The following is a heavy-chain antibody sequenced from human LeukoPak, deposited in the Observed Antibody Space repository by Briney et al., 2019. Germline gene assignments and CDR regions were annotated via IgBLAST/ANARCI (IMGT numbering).Heavy chain of an antibody. V-gene: IGHV1-3*03. CDR2: INAGNGNT. D-gene: IGHD6-13*01. CDR3: ARGIAAAKLYSYYYMDV. Sequence: ASVKVSCKASGYTFTSYAMHWVRQAPGQRLEWMGWINAGNGNTKYSQEFQGRVTITRDTSASTAYMELSSLRSEDTSVYYCARGIAAAKLYSYYYMDVWGKGTTVTVSS. CDR1: GYTFTSYA. J-gene: IGHJ6*03.